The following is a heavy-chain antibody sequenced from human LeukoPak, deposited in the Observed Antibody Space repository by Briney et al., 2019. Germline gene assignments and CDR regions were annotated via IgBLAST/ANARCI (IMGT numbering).Heavy chain of an antibody. CDR1: GFTFSSYG. V-gene: IGHV3-48*02. CDR2: ISSSSSTI. D-gene: IGHD3-3*01. CDR3: ARGRSGGYFDY. Sequence: AGGSLRLSCAASGFTFSSYGMNWVRQAPGKGLEWVSYISSSSSTIYYADSVKGRLTISRDNARNSLHLQMDSLRDDDTAVYYCARGRSGGYFDYWGQGTLVTVSS. J-gene: IGHJ4*02.